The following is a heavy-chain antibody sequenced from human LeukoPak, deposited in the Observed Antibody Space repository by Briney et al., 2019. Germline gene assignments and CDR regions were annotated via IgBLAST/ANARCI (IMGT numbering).Heavy chain of an antibody. CDR1: GFTFSSYA. CDR2: ISGSGSST. D-gene: IGHD5-24*01. Sequence: GGSLILSCAASGFTFSSYAMSWVRQAPGEGLEWVSGISGSGSSTNYAASVKGRFTISRDNSKNTLYLQMNSLRAEDTAVYYCAKCRDGYNPDYWGQGTLVTVSS. CDR3: AKCRDGYNPDY. J-gene: IGHJ4*02. V-gene: IGHV3-23*01.